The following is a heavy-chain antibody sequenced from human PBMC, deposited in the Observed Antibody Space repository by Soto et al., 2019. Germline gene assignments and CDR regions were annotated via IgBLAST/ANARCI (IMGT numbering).Heavy chain of an antibody. CDR2: IYWNDDK. V-gene: IGHV2-5*01. Sequence: SGPTLVNPTQTLTLTCTFAGFSLSTSGVGVGWIRQPPGEALEWIALIYWNDDKRYSPSLKSRLTITKDTSKNQVVLAMTNMDPVDTATYYCAHSSEFDSSGYYQQRYSLDVWGQGTMVTVSS. CDR3: AHSSEFDSSGYYQQRYSLDV. CDR1: GFSLSTSGVG. J-gene: IGHJ3*01. D-gene: IGHD3-22*01.